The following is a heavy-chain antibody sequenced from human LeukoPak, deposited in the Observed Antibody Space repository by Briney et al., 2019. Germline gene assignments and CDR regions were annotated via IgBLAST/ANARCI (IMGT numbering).Heavy chain of an antibody. Sequence: GSSVKVSCKASGGTFSSYAISWVRQAPGQGLEWMGGIIPIFGTANYAQKFQGRVTITADESTSTAYMELSSLRSEDTAVYYCARERKEMGDTVTRTNDAFDIWGQGTMVTVSS. D-gene: IGHD4-17*01. J-gene: IGHJ3*02. CDR3: ARERKEMGDTVTRTNDAFDI. CDR2: IIPIFGTA. CDR1: GGTFSSYA. V-gene: IGHV1-69*01.